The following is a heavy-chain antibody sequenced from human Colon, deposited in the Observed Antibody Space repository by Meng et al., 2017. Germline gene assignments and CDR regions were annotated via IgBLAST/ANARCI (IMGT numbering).Heavy chain of an antibody. CDR3: ARDIVGAAGAFDM. J-gene: IGHJ3*02. D-gene: IGHD1-26*01. CDR2: IWYDGSNK. V-gene: IGHV3-33*01. CDR1: GFTFSNCG. Sequence: GESLKISCAASGFTFSNCGMHWVRQVPGTGLEWVAIIWYDGSNKYYVDSVKGRFTISRDNSKNTLYLQMDSLRAEDTAVYYCARDIVGAAGAFDMWGQGTMVTVSS.